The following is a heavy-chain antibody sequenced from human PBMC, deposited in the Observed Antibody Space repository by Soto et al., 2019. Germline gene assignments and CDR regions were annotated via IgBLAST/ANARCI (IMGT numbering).Heavy chain of an antibody. Sequence: QVQLVESGGGVVQPGRSLRLSCAASGFTFSSYAMHWVRQAPGKGLEWVAVISYDGSNKYYADSVKGRFTISRDNSKNTLYLQMNSLRAEDTAVYYWARESRDGYNGGTNYGMDGWGQGTTVTVSS. D-gene: IGHD5-12*01. CDR1: GFTFSSYA. V-gene: IGHV3-30-3*01. CDR2: ISYDGSNK. CDR3: ARESRDGYNGGTNYGMDG. J-gene: IGHJ6*02.